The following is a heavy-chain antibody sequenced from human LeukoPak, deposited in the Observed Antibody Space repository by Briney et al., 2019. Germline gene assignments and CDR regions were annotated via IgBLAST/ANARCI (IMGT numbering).Heavy chain of an antibody. CDR2: IVVGSGNT. J-gene: IGHJ6*03. Sequence: SVKVSCKASGFTFTSSAVQWVRQARGQRLEWIGWIVVGSGNTNYAQKFQERVTITRDMSTSTAYMELSSLRSEDTAVYYCAAALDARAHYYYMDVWGKGTTVTVSS. CDR3: AAALDARAHYYYMDV. V-gene: IGHV1-58*01. CDR1: GFTFTSSA. D-gene: IGHD1-1*01.